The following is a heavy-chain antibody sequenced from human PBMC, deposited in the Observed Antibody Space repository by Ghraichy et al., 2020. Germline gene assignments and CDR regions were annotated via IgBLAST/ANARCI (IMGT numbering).Heavy chain of an antibody. CDR1: GFTFSSYW. V-gene: IGHV3-7*01. D-gene: IGHD3-3*01. Sequence: GGSLRLSCAASGFTFSSYWMSWVRQAPGKGLEWVANIKQDGSEKYYVDSVKGRFTISRDNAKNSLYLQMNSLRAEDTAVYYFARERALYDVWSGFIDLWGRGALVAFSS. J-gene: IGHJ2*01. CDR3: ARERALYDVWSGFIDL. CDR2: IKQDGSEK.